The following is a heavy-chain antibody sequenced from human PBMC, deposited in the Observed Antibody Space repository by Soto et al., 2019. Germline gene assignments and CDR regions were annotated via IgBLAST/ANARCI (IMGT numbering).Heavy chain of an antibody. V-gene: IGHV3-7*01. J-gene: IGHJ4*02. CDR2: IKEDGSEI. Sequence: GGSMRLSCAVSGFNVRSYWMSWVRQAPGKGLEWVASIKEDGSEIYYLQSVRGRFASSRDSAGNALQLAMNYLSAEDTATYFCARDIGFDYVNWGQGTLVTVSS. CDR1: GFNVRSYW. D-gene: IGHD3-16*01. CDR3: ARDIGFDYVN.